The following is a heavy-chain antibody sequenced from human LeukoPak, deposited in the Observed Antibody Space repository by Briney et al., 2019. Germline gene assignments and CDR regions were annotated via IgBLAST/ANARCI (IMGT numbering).Heavy chain of an antibody. V-gene: IGHV4-39*07. CDR1: GDSITSSGYY. CDR3: ARVRDYYDSSGYYYFDY. J-gene: IGHJ4*02. D-gene: IGHD3-22*01. CDR2: IYYSGST. Sequence: SSETLSLTCTVSGDSITSSGYYWGWIRQPPGKRLEWIGTIYYSGSTYYNPSLKSRVTISVDTSKNQFSLKLNSVTAADTAVYYCARVRDYYDSSGYYYFDYWGQGTLVTVSS.